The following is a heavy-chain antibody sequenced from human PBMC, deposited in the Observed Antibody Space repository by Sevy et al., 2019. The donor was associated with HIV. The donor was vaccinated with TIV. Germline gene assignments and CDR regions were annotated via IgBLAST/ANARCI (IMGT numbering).Heavy chain of an antibody. D-gene: IGHD2-8*02. J-gene: IGHJ3*01. V-gene: IGHV4-34*01. CDR3: ARADFLLVHFEAIFLRAFDS. CDR1: GGSFTDYS. Sequence: SETLSLTCGVYGGSFTDYSWTWIRQPPGKGLEWIGEITHSGRTNYSPSFRRRVTMSLDTSRSQFSLRLDSVTAADKAVYYCARADFLLVHFEAIFLRAFDSWGERTMVTVSS. CDR2: ITHSGRT.